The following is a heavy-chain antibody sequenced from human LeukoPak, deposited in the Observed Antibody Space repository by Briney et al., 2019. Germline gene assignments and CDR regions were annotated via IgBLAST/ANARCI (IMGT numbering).Heavy chain of an antibody. CDR3: ARVQDIVVVVAATLVY. CDR2: INPSGGST. CDR1: GYTFTSYY. Sequence: ASVKVSCKASGYTFTSYYMHWVRQAPGQGLEWMGIINPSGGSTSYAQKFQGRVTMTRDTSISTAYMELSRLRSDDTAVYYCARVQDIVVVVAATLVYWGQGTLVTVSS. V-gene: IGHV1-46*01. J-gene: IGHJ4*02. D-gene: IGHD2-15*01.